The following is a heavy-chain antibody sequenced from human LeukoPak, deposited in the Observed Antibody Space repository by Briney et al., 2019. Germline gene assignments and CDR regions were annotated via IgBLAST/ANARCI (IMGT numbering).Heavy chain of an antibody. J-gene: IGHJ4*02. V-gene: IGHV3-48*02. CDR3: ARTHDYGDYPDY. CDR2: ISTSSSTI. Sequence: PGGSLRLSCAASGFTFSTYSMNWVRQAPGKGLEWVSYISTSSSTIYCADSVKGRFTISRDNAKKSLYLQMSSLRDEDTAVYYCARTHDYGDYPDYWGQGTLVTVSS. CDR1: GFTFSTYS. D-gene: IGHD4-17*01.